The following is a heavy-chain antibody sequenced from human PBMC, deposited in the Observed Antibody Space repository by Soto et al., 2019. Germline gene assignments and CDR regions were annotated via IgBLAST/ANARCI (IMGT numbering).Heavy chain of an antibody. V-gene: IGHV3-21*01. J-gene: IGHJ6*02. D-gene: IGHD5-18*01. CDR3: AQDRDTSGFESPYYGMDV. CDR1: GFTFNDYG. CDR2: VDSGSRYI. Sequence: GGSLRLSCAASGFTFNDYGMSWVRQAPGKGLEWVSSVDSGSRYIYYADSVKGRFTISRDNAKNSLYLQMNSLRAEDTALYYCAQDRDTSGFESPYYGMDVCGQWATDTVSS.